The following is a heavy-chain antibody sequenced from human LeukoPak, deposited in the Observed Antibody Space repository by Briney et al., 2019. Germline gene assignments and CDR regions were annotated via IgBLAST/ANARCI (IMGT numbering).Heavy chain of an antibody. V-gene: IGHV4-34*01. CDR2: INHSGST. CDR3: ARDNGLDL. Sequence: SETLSLTCAVYGGSFSGYYWSWIRQPPGKGLEWIGEINHSGSTNYNPSLKSRVTMSLDTSKNQFSLKLSSVTAADTAVYYCARDNGLDLWGRGTLVTVSS. J-gene: IGHJ2*01. D-gene: IGHD2-8*01. CDR1: GGSFSGYY.